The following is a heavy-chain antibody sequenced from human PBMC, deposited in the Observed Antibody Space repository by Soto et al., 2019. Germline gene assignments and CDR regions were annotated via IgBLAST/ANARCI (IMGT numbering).Heavy chain of an antibody. D-gene: IGHD6-19*01. J-gene: IGHJ2*01. Sequence: QVPLVQSGAEVKKPGSSVKVSCKASGGTFSRYAISWVRQAPGQGLEWMGGITPMFGTANYAQKFQGRVTITADEXTTXVHMELRRLRSEDTAVYYCAQTLGSAVAGPGRFDLWGRGTLVIVSS. CDR3: AQTLGSAVAGPGRFDL. V-gene: IGHV1-69*12. CDR1: GGTFSRYA. CDR2: ITPMFGTA.